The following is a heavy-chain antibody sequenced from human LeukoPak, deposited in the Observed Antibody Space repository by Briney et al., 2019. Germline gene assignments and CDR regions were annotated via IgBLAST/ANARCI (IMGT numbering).Heavy chain of an antibody. Sequence: SVKVSCKASGGTFSSYAISWVRQAPGQGLEWMGAIIPIFGTANYAQKFQGRVTITADESTSAAYMELSSLRSEDTAVYYCARGRKGDCSSTSCSNWFDPWGQGTLVTVSS. V-gene: IGHV1-69*13. CDR1: GGTFSSYA. J-gene: IGHJ5*02. D-gene: IGHD2-2*01. CDR2: IIPIFGTA. CDR3: ARGRKGDCSSTSCSNWFDP.